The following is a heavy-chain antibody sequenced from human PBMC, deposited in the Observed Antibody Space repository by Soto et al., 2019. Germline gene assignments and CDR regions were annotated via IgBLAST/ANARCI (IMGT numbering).Heavy chain of an antibody. CDR1: GYTFTSYG. D-gene: IGHD2-15*01. CDR2: ISAYNGNT. J-gene: IGHJ3*02. CDR3: ARDQSDIVVVVAGREAFDI. Sequence: ASVKVSCKASGYTFTSYGISWVRQAPGQGLEWMGWISAYNGNTNYAQKLQGGVTMTTDTSTSTAYMELRSLRSDDTAVYYCARDQSDIVVVVAGREAFDIWGQGTMVTVSS. V-gene: IGHV1-18*01.